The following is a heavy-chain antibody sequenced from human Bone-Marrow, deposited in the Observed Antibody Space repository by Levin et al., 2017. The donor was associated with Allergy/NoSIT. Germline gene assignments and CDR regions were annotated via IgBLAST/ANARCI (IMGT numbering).Heavy chain of an antibody. J-gene: IGHJ5*02. CDR3: ARGLSVNFARGWLANWFDP. V-gene: IGHV1-8*01. D-gene: IGHD6-19*01. Sequence: GESLKISCKASGYTFTSYDINWVRQATGQGLEWMGWMNPNSGNTGYAQKFQGRVTMTRNTSISTAYMELSSLRSEDTAVYYCARGLSVNFARGWLANWFDPWGQGTLVTVSS. CDR2: MNPNSGNT. CDR1: GYTFTSYD.